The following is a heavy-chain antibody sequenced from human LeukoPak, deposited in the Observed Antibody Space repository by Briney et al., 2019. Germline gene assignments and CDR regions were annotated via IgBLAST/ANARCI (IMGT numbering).Heavy chain of an antibody. V-gene: IGHV4-59*08. J-gene: IGHJ6*03. CDR2: MHYSGNT. CDR3: ARVKAESYYYYMDV. D-gene: IGHD5-24*01. Sequence: SETLSLTCTVSGGSISGHYWSWIRQSPGKGLEWIGFMHYSGNTNSNPSLRSQVTISMDTSKNHFSLKMSSVTAADTAVYFCARVKAESYYYYMDVWGKGTTVTVSS. CDR1: GGSISGHY.